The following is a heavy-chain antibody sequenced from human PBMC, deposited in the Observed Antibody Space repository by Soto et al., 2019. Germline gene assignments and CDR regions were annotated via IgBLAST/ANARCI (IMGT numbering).Heavy chain of an antibody. D-gene: IGHD7-27*01. J-gene: IGHJ6*02. CDR3: AREWGLLPYYVMNV. V-gene: IGHV4-61*03. CDR1: GGSVTSGSYY. CDR2: ISYTGRT. Sequence: PSETLSLTCIVSGGSVTSGSYYWTWLRQPPGKGLEWIGYISYTGRTKYNPSLQSRVTISVDTSKNVFSLNLSSVTAADTAVYFCAREWGLLPYYVMNVWGHGTAVTVSS.